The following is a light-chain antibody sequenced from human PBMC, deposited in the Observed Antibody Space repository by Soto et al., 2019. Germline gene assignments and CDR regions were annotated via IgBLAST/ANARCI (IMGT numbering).Light chain of an antibody. Sequence: DNQMTQSPSSLSASVGDGVMITCRASQSVSTFLNWYQQKPGKAPKLLIYAASSLQSGVPSRFSGSGSGTIFTLTISSLQPEDFGTYYCQQSDSTPWTFGQGTKVEIK. CDR1: QSVSTF. CDR2: AAS. CDR3: QQSDSTPWT. J-gene: IGKJ1*01. V-gene: IGKV1-39*01.